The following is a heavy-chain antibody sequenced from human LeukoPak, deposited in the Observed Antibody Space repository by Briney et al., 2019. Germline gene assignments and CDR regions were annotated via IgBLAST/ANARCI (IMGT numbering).Heavy chain of an antibody. D-gene: IGHD3-10*01. J-gene: IGHJ5*02. Sequence: PGGSLRLSCAASGFTFSSYAMTWVRRAPGKGLEWVSSISNSGGGTYFADSVKGRFTISRDNSKNTLYLQMNRLRAEDTAVYYCAKGGGGNWFDPWGQGTLVTVSS. CDR1: GFTFSSYA. CDR3: AKGGGGNWFDP. CDR2: ISNSGGGT. V-gene: IGHV3-23*01.